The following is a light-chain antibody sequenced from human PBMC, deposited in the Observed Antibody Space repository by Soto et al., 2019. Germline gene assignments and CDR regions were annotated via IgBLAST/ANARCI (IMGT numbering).Light chain of an antibody. Sequence: QSVLTQPAYVSGSPGQSITISCTGTSSDVGAYNYVSWYQQHPGKAPKLIIYEVSYRPSGVSYRFSGSKSGNTASLTISGLQAEDEADYYCSLYTSSSTCPFGIGTQVTLL. CDR1: SSDVGAYNY. V-gene: IGLV2-14*01. CDR2: EVS. J-gene: IGLJ1*01. CDR3: SLYTSSSTCP.